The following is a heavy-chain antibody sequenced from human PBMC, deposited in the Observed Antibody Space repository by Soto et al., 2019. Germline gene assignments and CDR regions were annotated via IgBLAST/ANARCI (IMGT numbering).Heavy chain of an antibody. D-gene: IGHD6-25*01. CDR2: ISSRSSYT. J-gene: IGHJ4*02. Sequence: LSFAASGFTFGDYYFRWLRHVPGKGLEWVSYISSRSSYTNYADSVKGRFTISRDNAKNSLYLQMNSLRAEDTAVYYCARTGGDVGYNASVFDDWGQGTLVTVPS. CDR1: GFTFGDYY. V-gene: IGHV3-11*06. CDR3: ARTGGDVGYNASVFDD.